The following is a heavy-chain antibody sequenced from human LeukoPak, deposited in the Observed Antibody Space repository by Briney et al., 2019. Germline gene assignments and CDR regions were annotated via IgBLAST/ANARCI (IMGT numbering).Heavy chain of an antibody. Sequence: GGSLRLSCAASGFTFSSYSMNWVRQAPGKGLEWVSSISSSSSYIYYADSVKGRFTISRDNAKNSLYLQMNSLRAEDTAVYYCARNCYDSSGYFFGDYWGQGTLVTVSS. D-gene: IGHD3-22*01. CDR1: GFTFSSYS. J-gene: IGHJ4*02. V-gene: IGHV3-21*01. CDR2: ISSSSSYI. CDR3: ARNCYDSSGYFFGDY.